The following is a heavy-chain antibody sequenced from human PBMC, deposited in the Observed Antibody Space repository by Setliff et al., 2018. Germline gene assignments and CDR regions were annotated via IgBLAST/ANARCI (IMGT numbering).Heavy chain of an antibody. CDR1: GYSFTNYD. CDR2: INPNSGNT. V-gene: IGHV1-8*02. J-gene: IGHJ6*02. CDR3: AYGMDV. Sequence: ASVKVSCKASGYSFTNYDINWVRQATGQGLEWMGWINPNSGNTDYAQKFQGRVTMTRDTSTSTVYMELSSLRSEDTAVYYCAYGMDVWGQGTTVTVSS.